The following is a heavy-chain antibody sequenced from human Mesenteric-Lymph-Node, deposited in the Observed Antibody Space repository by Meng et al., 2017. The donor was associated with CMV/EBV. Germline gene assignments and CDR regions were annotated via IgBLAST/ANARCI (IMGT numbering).Heavy chain of an antibody. CDR1: GFTFSSYW. CDR3: TRDREVRGVTYYYFGMDV. J-gene: IGHJ6*02. CDR2: ISTGSGTI. Sequence: GESLKISCAASGFTFSSYWMHWVRQAPGKGLEWISHISTGSGTINYADSVKGRFTISRDNAKNSLYLQMISLGAEDTAVYYCTRDREVRGVTYYYFGMDVWGQGTTVTVSS. V-gene: IGHV3-48*04. D-gene: IGHD3-10*01.